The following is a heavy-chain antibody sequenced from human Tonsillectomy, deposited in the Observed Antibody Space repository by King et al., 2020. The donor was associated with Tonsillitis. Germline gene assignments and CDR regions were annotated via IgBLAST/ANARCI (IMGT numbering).Heavy chain of an antibody. CDR1: GFTFSSYG. D-gene: IGHD1-26*01. J-gene: IGHJ4*02. Sequence: VQLEESGGGVVQPGRSLRLSCAASGFTFSSYGMHWVRQAPGKGLEWVAVISYDGSNKYYADSVKGRFTISRDNSKYTLYLQRNSLRAEDTAVYYCAKERLRELIGFYFDYWVQGTLVTVSS. CDR3: AKERLRELIGFYFDY. V-gene: IGHV3-30*18. CDR2: ISYDGSNK.